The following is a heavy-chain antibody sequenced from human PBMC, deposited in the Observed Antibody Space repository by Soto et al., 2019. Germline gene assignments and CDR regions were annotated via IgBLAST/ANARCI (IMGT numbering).Heavy chain of an antibody. V-gene: IGHV3-7*01. CDR3: ARDRYYYDSSGYYNWFDP. J-gene: IGHJ5*02. CDR2: IKQDGSEK. Sequence: GGSLRLSCAASGFTFSSYWMSWVRPAPGKGLEWVANIKQDGSEKYYVDSVKGRFTISSDTAKNSLYLQMNSLRAEDTAVYYCARDRYYYDSSGYYNWFDPWGQGTLVTVSA. CDR1: GFTFSSYW. D-gene: IGHD3-22*01.